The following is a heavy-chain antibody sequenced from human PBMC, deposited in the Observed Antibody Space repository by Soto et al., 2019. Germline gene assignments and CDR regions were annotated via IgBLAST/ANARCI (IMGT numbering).Heavy chain of an antibody. CDR1: GFTFSSYG. CDR3: ASTPIYSGYAPYDAFDI. J-gene: IGHJ3*02. D-gene: IGHD5-12*01. V-gene: IGHV3-33*01. Sequence: PGGSLRLSCAASGFTFSSYGMHWVRQAPGKGLEWVAVIWYDGSNKYYADSVKGRFTISRDNSKNTLYLQMNSLRAEDTAVYYCASTPIYSGYAPYDAFDIWGQGTMVTVSS. CDR2: IWYDGSNK.